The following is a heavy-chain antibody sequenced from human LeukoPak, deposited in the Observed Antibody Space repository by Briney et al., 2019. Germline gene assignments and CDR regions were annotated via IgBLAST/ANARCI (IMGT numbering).Heavy chain of an antibody. Sequence: GGSLRLSCAASGFTFSSYGMHWVRQAPGKGLEWVAVISYDGSNKYYADSVKGRFTISRDNSKNTLYLQMNSLRAEDTAVYYCAVLGYCSSTSCHSLDPWGQGTLVTVSS. V-gene: IGHV3-30*03. CDR2: ISYDGSNK. CDR1: GFTFSSYG. D-gene: IGHD2-2*01. J-gene: IGHJ5*02. CDR3: AVLGYCSSTSCHSLDP.